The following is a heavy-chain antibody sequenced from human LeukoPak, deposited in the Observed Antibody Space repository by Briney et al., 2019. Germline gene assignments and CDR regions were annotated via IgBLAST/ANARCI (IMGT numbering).Heavy chain of an antibody. CDR1: GYTFTSYG. D-gene: IGHD1-26*01. V-gene: IGHV1-18*01. J-gene: IGHJ4*02. Sequence: ASVKVSCKASGYTFTSYGISWVRQAPGQGLEWMGWVSTYNGNTKYARNLQGRVTTTTDTSTSTAYMELRSLRSDDTAMYYCARQSTGSYYSPIDYWGQGTLVTVSS. CDR2: VSTYNGNT. CDR3: ARQSTGSYYSPIDY.